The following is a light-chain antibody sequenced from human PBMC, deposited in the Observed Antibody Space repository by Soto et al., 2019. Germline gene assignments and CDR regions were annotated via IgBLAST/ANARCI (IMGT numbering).Light chain of an antibody. Sequence: DIQMTQSPSSLSASVGDRFTITCRASQGISDYLAWYQQKPGKVPKLLIYGASTLQSGVPSRFSGSGSGTDFTLTISSLQPEDVATYYCQKYNSAPRTFGQGTQVEIK. V-gene: IGKV1-27*01. CDR1: QGISDY. CDR2: GAS. CDR3: QKYNSAPRT. J-gene: IGKJ1*01.